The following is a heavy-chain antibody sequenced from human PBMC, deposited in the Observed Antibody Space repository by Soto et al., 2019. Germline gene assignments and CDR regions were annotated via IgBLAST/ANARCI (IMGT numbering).Heavy chain of an antibody. CDR1: GYTFTSFN. CDR3: ARSRVAGPALFSY. Sequence: GASVKVSCKASGYTFTSFNINWVRQASGQGLEWMGWMNPNSGKTGFAQKFQDRVTMTRNTSIRAAYMELTSLRFEDTAVYYCARSRVAGPALFSYRGQGSLVIVSS. CDR2: MNPNSGKT. V-gene: IGHV1-8*01. D-gene: IGHD6-19*01. J-gene: IGHJ4*02.